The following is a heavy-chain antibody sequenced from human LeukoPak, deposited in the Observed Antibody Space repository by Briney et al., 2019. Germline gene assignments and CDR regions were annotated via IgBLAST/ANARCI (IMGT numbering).Heavy chain of an antibody. V-gene: IGHV3-21*01. CDR3: ARVFSSGYYYGDFDY. D-gene: IGHD3-22*01. CDR2: ISSSSSYI. CDR1: GFTFSSYS. J-gene: IGHJ4*02. Sequence: GGSLRLSCAASGFTFSSYSMNWVRQAPAKGLEWVSSISSSSSYIYYADSVKGRFTISRDNAKNSLYLQMNSLRAEDTAVYYCARVFSSGYYYGDFDYWGQGTLVTVSS.